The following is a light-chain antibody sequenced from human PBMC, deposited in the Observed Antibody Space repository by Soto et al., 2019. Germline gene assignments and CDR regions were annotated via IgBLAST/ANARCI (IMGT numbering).Light chain of an antibody. CDR1: QSISSSD. J-gene: IGKJ1*01. V-gene: IGKV3D-20*02. CDR3: QQRSNWPPT. Sequence: EIVLTQSPGTLSLSPGERATLSCRASQSISSSDLAWYQHRPGQAPRLLIYAASSRATGIPDRFSGSGSGTDFTLTISSLEPEDFAVYYCQQRSNWPPTFGQGTKVDIK. CDR2: AAS.